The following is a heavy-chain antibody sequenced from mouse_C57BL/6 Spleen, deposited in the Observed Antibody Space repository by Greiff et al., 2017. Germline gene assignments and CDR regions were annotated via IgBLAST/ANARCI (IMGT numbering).Heavy chain of an antibody. CDR3: ARGDYYNGSGYFDV. D-gene: IGHD1-1*01. Sequence: EVKLQQSGPELVKPGASVKIPCKASGYTFTDYNMDWVKQSHGKSLEWIGDINPNNGGTIYNQKFKGKATLTVDKSSSTAYMELRSLTSEDTAVYYCARGDYYNGSGYFDVWGTGTTGTVSS. CDR2: INPNNGGT. CDR1: GYTFTDYN. J-gene: IGHJ1*03. V-gene: IGHV1-18*01.